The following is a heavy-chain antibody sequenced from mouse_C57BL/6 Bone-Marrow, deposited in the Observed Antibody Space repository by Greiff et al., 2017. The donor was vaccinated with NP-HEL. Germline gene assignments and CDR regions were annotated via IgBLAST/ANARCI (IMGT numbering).Heavy chain of an antibody. J-gene: IGHJ4*01. CDR3: ARLEVYPYAMDY. Sequence: SGPVLVKPGASVKMSCKASGYTFTDYYMNWVKQSHGKSLEWIGVINPYNGGTSYNQKFKGKATLTVDKSSSTAYVELNSLTSEDSAVYYCARLEVYPYAMDYWGQGTSVTVSS. D-gene: IGHD2-1*01. CDR2: INPYNGGT. CDR1: GYTFTDYY. V-gene: IGHV1-19*01.